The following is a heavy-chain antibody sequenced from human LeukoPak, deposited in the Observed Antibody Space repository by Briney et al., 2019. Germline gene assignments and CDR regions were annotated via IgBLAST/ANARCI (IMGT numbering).Heavy chain of an antibody. V-gene: IGHV3-43*02. J-gene: IGHJ4*02. CDR1: GLTFDDSA. CDR2: ISADGGST. CDR3: AKGSGKFDY. Sequence: GGSLRLSCVASGLTFDDSAMHWVRQAPGKGLEWVSLISADGGSTFSADSVKGRFSISRDNSKNSLYLQMNSLRSEDTAMYYCAKGSGKFDYWGQGTLVAVSS.